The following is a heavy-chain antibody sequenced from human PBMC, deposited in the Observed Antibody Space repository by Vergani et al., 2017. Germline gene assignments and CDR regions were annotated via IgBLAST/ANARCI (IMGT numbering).Heavy chain of an antibody. CDR3: SAQTQSCHDY. V-gene: IGHV3-73*01. Sequence: EVQLMESGGGWAQPGGSLRLSCAASGLVFSESPIHWVRQVPGKGLEWLGHIRRRSEHYATAYGPTLIGRATISRDDSTNTSYLQLSSLGTDDTAIYFCSAQTQSCHDYWCQGTLVAVSS. CDR2: IRRRSEHYAT. CDR1: GLVFSESP. D-gene: IGHD3-10*01. J-gene: IGHJ4*02.